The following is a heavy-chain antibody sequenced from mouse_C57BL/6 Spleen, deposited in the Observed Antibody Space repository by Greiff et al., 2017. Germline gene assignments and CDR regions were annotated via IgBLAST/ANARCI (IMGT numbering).Heavy chain of an antibody. Sequence: VKLEESGPGLVAPSQSLSITCTVSGFSLTSYGVSWVRQPPGKGLEWLGVIWGDGSTNYPSAHMSILSISKDNYKSQVFLKLNRLQTDDTATYYCAKSLYRGRGYCDVWGTGTTVTVSS. CDR2: IWGDGST. CDR1: GFSLTSYG. CDR3: AKSLYRGRGYCDV. D-gene: IGHD1-1*01. J-gene: IGHJ1*03. V-gene: IGHV2-3*01.